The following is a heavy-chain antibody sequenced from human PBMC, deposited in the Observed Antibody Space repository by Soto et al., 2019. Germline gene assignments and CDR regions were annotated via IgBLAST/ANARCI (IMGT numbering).Heavy chain of an antibody. CDR2: ILYDGSNK. V-gene: IGHV3-30-3*01. D-gene: IGHD3-9*01. CDR1: GFTFSSYT. CDR3: ARDKSERYFDWLSPADY. Sequence: QVQLVESGGGVVQPGRSLRLSCAASGFTFSSYTMHWVRQAPGKGLEWVAVILYDGSNKYYADSVKGRFTISRDNSNRTLYLQMHSLSAEDTAVYYCARDKSERYFDWLSPADYWGQGTLVTVSS. J-gene: IGHJ4*02.